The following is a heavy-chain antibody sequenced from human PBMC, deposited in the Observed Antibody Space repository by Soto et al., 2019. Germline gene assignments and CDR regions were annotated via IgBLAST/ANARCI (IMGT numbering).Heavy chain of an antibody. Sequence: QVQLMQSGAEVKKPGSSVKVSCKASGGTFSTSAISWVRQAPGEGLEWVGGIMPVFATPDYAQKFQGRVTMSADDSTTTAYLELTSLTTNDTAVYYCARDKDRQQFGGNYYYILDVWGQGTAITVSS. CDR2: IMPVFATP. CDR3: ARDKDRQQFGGNYYYILDV. CDR1: GGTFSTSA. J-gene: IGHJ6*02. V-gene: IGHV1-69*12. D-gene: IGHD3-10*01.